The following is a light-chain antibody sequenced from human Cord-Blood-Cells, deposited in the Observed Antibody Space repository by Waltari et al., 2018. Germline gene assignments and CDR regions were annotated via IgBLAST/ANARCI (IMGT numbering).Light chain of an antibody. CDR1: QSISSY. J-gene: IGKJ4*01. CDR3: QQSYSTPLT. V-gene: IGKV1-39*01. Sequence: DIQMTQSPSSLSASVGDRVTITCRASQSISSYLNWYQQKPGKAPKRLIYAASSLQSGVLSRFSGSGSGTDFTLTISSLQPEDFATYYCQQSYSTPLTFGGGTKVEIK. CDR2: AAS.